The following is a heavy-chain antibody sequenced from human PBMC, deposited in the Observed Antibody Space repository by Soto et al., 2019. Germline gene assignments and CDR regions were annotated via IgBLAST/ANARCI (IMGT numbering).Heavy chain of an antibody. CDR2: IGAAGDT. Sequence: EVQLVESGGALVQPGGSLRISCAASGFTFSTYDMHWVRQVIGKGLEWVSSIGAAGDTYYAGSVKGRFTISRENAKNSLYLQMSSLRAGDTAVYYCARGDEGYYSYGMDVWGQGTTVTVSS. CDR3: ARGDEGYYSYGMDV. V-gene: IGHV3-13*01. J-gene: IGHJ6*02. CDR1: GFTFSTYD.